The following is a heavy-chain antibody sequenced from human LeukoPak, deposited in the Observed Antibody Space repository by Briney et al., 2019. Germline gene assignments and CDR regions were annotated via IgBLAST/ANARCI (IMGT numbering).Heavy chain of an antibody. Sequence: SETLSLTCTVSGSSIRTYSWSWIRQPPGKGLEWIGYIYTTGSTHCNPSLKSRVTMSLDTSKNQFSLRLSSVTAADTAVFYCARHRAEMATITDDAFHMWGQGTMVTLSS. CDR3: ARHRAEMATITDDAFHM. CDR2: IYTTGST. J-gene: IGHJ3*02. D-gene: IGHD5-24*01. V-gene: IGHV4-4*09. CDR1: GSSIRTYS.